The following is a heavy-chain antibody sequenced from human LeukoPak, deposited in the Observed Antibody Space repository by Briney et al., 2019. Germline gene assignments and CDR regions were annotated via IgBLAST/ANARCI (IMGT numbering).Heavy chain of an antibody. J-gene: IGHJ4*02. Sequence: PGGSLRLSCAASGFTFSSYWMHWVRQAPGKGLVWVSRINSDGSRTNYADSVKGRFTISRDNAKNTLYLQMNSLRAEDTAVYYCARDPTYGSGSLSGDYWGQGTLVTVSS. V-gene: IGHV3-74*01. CDR1: GFTFSSYW. CDR3: ARDPTYGSGSLSGDY. CDR2: INSDGSRT. D-gene: IGHD3-10*01.